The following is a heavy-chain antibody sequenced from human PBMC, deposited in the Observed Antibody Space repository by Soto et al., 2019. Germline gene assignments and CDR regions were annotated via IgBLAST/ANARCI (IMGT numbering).Heavy chain of an antibody. CDR2: ISSSSSYT. V-gene: IGHV3-11*06. J-gene: IGHJ5*02. D-gene: IGHD4-17*01. CDR3: ARAPDYGDYQNWFDP. Sequence: GGSLRLSCAASGFTFSDYYMSWIRQAPGKGLEWVSYISSSSSYTNYADSVKGRFTISRDNAKNSLYLQMNSLRAEDTAVYYCARAPDYGDYQNWFDPWGQGTLVTVSS. CDR1: GFTFSDYY.